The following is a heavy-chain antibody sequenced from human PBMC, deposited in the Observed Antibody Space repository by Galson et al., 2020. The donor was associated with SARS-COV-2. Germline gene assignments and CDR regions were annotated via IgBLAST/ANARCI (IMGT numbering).Heavy chain of an antibody. CDR2: VRNKANTYST. V-gene: IGHV3-72*01. CDR1: GFTFSDHF. J-gene: IGHJ4*02. CDR3: ARDNTVYGIDS. D-gene: IGHD4-17*01. Sequence: GESLKISCAASGFTFSDHFIDWVRQAPGKGLEWIGRVRNKANTYSTDYAASVRGRFALSRDDSKNSLYLQMDSLKTEDTAVYYCARDNTVYGIDSWGQGTLVTVSS.